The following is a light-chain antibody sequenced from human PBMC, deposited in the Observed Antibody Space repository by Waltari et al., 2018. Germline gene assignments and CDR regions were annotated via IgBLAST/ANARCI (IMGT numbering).Light chain of an antibody. V-gene: IGKV3-15*01. CDR3: QQYNNWPPDT. J-gene: IGKJ2*01. Sequence: EIVMTHSPATLSVSPGARATLSCRASQSVSSNLAWYQQKPGQAPRLLIYGASTRATGIPARCSGSGSGTEFTLTISSLQSEDFAVYYCQQYNNWPPDTFGQGTKLEIK. CDR1: QSVSSN. CDR2: GAS.